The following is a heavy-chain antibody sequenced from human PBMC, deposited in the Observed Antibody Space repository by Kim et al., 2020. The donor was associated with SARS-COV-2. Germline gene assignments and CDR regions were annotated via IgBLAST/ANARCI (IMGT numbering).Heavy chain of an antibody. Sequence: GGSLRLSCAASGFTFSNACMSWVRQAPGKGLEWVGRIKSKTDGGTTDYAAPVKGRFTISRDDSKNTLYLQMNSLKTEDTAVYYCTTDQGHRAAAGTVVGWFEPWGQGTLFTVSS. D-gene: IGHD6-13*01. V-gene: IGHV3-15*01. CDR2: IKSKTDGGTT. J-gene: IGHJ5*02. CDR1: GFTFSNAC. CDR3: TTDQGHRAAAGTVVGWFEP.